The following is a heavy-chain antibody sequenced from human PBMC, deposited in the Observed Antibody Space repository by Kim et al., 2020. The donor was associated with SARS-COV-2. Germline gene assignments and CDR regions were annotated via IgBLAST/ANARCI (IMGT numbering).Heavy chain of an antibody. CDR3: ARQSFGSGSFKFDP. D-gene: IGHD3-10*01. CDR1: GGSISSSSYY. Sequence: SETLSLTCTVSGGSISSSSYYWGWIRQPPGKGLEWIGSIYYSGSTYYNPSLKSRVTISVDTSKNQFSLKLSSVTAADTAVYYCARQSFGSGSFKFDPWGQGTLVTVSS. J-gene: IGHJ5*02. CDR2: IYYSGST. V-gene: IGHV4-39*01.